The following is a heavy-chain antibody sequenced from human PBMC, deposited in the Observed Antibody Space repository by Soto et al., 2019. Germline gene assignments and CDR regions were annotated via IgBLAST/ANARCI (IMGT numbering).Heavy chain of an antibody. J-gene: IGHJ5*02. CDR1: DGPSAGYA. Sequence: QVQLAQSGLGGKNPGSPLRFSSTAPDGPSAGYAITGGHKALGQGLAGMGGIIPIFGTANYAQKFQGRVTITADESTSTAYMELSSLRSEDTAVYYCARGGGDYGEYNWFDPWGQGTLVTVSS. V-gene: IGHV1-69*01. CDR3: ARGGGDYGEYNWFDP. CDR2: IIPIFGTA. D-gene: IGHD4-17*01.